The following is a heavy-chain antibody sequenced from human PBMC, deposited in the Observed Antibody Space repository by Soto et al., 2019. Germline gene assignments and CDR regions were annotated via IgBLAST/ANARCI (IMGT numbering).Heavy chain of an antibody. D-gene: IGHD5-12*01. V-gene: IGHV3-21*01. J-gene: IGHJ4*02. CDR3: ARGWLRDPWMY. Sequence: EVQLVESGGGLVKPGGSLRLSCAASGFTFSTYNMNWVRQAPGKGLEWVSSISSTNMYYANSLKGRFTISRDNAKNSLSLQMISLRAEDTDVDYCARGWLRDPWMYWGQGTLVTVSS. CDR1: GFTFSTYN. CDR2: ISSTNM.